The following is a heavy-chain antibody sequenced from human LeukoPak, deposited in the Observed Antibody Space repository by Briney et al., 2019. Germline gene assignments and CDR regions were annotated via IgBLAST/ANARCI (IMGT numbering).Heavy chain of an antibody. V-gene: IGHV5-10-1*01. D-gene: IGHD4-17*01. J-gene: IGHJ5*02. CDR2: IDPSDSYT. CDR1: GYSFTSYW. Sequence: GESLKISCKGSGYSFTSYWISWVRQMPGKGLEWMGRIDPSDSYTNYSPSSQGHVTISADKSISTAYLQWSSLKASDTAMYYCARHGANYGDYGWFDPWGQGTLVTVSS. CDR3: ARHGANYGDYGWFDP.